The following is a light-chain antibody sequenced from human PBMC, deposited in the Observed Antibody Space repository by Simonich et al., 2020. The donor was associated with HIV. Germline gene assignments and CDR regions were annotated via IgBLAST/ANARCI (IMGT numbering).Light chain of an antibody. CDR3: QQSFSTPFT. CDR1: QSINTY. V-gene: IGKV1-39*01. J-gene: IGKJ3*01. Sequence: DIQMTQSPSSLSASVRDRVTITCRASQSINTYLNWYQQKPGKAPKLLIYAASSLQSGVPSRFSGIGSGTDFILTISSLQPEDFATYYCQQSFSTPFTFGPGTKVDIK. CDR2: AAS.